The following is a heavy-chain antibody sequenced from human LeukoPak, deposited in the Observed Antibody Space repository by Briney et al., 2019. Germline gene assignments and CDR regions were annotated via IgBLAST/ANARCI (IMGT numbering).Heavy chain of an antibody. CDR1: GYTFTGYY. D-gene: IGHD3-3*01. V-gene: IGHV1-2*02. CDR3: ARDSGYDFWSGYGANWFDP. Sequence: GASVKVSCKASGYTFTGYYMHWVRQASGQGLEWMGWINPNSGGTNYAQKFQGRVTMTRDTSISTAYMELSRLRSDDTAVYYCARDSGYDFWSGYGANWFDPWGQGTLVTVSS. CDR2: INPNSGGT. J-gene: IGHJ5*02.